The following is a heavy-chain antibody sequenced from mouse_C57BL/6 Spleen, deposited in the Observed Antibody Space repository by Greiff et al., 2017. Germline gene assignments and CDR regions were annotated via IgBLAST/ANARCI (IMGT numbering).Heavy chain of an antibody. CDR2: ISSGGSYT. D-gene: IGHD2-12*01. J-gene: IGHJ2*01. Sequence: VHVKQSGGDLVKPGGSLKLSCAASGFTFSSYGMSWVRQTPDKRLEWVATISSGGSYTYYPDSVKGRFTISRDNAKNTLYLQMSSLKSEDTAMYYCARQDYNYFDYWGQGTTLTVSS. V-gene: IGHV5-6*01. CDR1: GFTFSSYG. CDR3: ARQDYNYFDY.